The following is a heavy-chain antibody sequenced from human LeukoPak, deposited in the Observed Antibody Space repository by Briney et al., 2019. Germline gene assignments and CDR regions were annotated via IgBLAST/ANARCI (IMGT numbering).Heavy chain of an antibody. CDR1: GDSISSYNYF. J-gene: IGHJ4*02. V-gene: IGHV4-39*01. Sequence: WETLSLTCTVSGDSISSYNYFWGWIRQPPGKGRDWVGSIYYRGNTYYNPSLNSRVTLSADTSKNQFSLKVTSVTAADTAVYYCARASSGYYWDFDYWGQGALVTVSS. D-gene: IGHD3-22*01. CDR2: IYYRGNT. CDR3: ARASSGYYWDFDY.